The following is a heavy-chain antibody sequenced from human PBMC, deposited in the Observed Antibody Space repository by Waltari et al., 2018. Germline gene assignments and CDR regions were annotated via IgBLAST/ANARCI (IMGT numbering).Heavy chain of an antibody. J-gene: IGHJ4*02. D-gene: IGHD6-19*01. CDR2: IKPNRGGT. CDR1: GYTFTGYY. V-gene: IGHV1-2*02. CDR3: ARAEGQWLVRGGLGY. Sequence: QVQLVQSGAEVKKPGASVKVSCKASGYTFTGYYIHWVRQAPGHGLEGMGWIKPNRGGTNYAQKFQGRVTMTRDTSISTAYMELSRLRSDDTAVYYCARAEGQWLVRGGLGYWGQGTLVTVSS.